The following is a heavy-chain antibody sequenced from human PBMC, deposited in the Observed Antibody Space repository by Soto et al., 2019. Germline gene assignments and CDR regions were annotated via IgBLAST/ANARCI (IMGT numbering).Heavy chain of an antibody. CDR1: GGSGSSGKYY. V-gene: IGHV4-61*01. D-gene: IGHD3-22*01. J-gene: IGHJ6*04. Sequence: SETLSLTCTVSGGSGSSGKYYWNWIRQPPGKGLEWVGYIYSSGSTKYSPSLKGRFTISVDRSKHQFSLNLRSVTAADTAVYYCARSYDRSGYYYSAMDVWGKGTTVTVSS. CDR3: ARSYDRSGYYYSAMDV. CDR2: IYSSGST.